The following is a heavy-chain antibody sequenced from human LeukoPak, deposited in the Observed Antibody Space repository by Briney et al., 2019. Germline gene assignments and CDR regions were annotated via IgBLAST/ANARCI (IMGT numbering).Heavy chain of an antibody. Sequence: PGRSLRLSCVVSGFTVTGYSMHWVRQAPGKGLEWVAVMSYDGTNKYYADSVKGRFTISRDNAKNSLYLQMNSLRAEDTAVYYCARDLHYYYDSSAAPWGQGTLVTVSS. D-gene: IGHD3-22*01. V-gene: IGHV3-30-3*01. CDR2: MSYDGTNK. CDR1: GFTVTGYS. J-gene: IGHJ5*02. CDR3: ARDLHYYYDSSAAP.